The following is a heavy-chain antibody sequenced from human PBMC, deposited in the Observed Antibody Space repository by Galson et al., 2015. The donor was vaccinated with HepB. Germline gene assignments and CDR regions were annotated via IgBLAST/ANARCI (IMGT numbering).Heavy chain of an antibody. V-gene: IGHV1-3*01. Sequence: SVKVSCKASGYTFTSYAMHWVRQAPGQRLEWMGWINAGNGNTKYSQKFQGRVTITRDTSASTAYMELSSLRSEDTAVYYCARRVYDSSGFPFLDYWGQGTLVTVSS. CDR3: ARRVYDSSGFPFLDY. J-gene: IGHJ4*02. CDR1: GYTFTSYA. CDR2: INAGNGNT. D-gene: IGHD3-22*01.